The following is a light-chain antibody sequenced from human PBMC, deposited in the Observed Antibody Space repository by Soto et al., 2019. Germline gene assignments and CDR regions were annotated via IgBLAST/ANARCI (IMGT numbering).Light chain of an antibody. CDR3: QQYSSSLRT. CDR1: QSVSSSY. CDR2: GTS. J-gene: IGKJ1*01. V-gene: IGKV3-20*01. Sequence: EIVLTQSPATLSLSPGERATLSCRASQSVSSSYFAWYQRKPGQAPRLLVYGTSNRATGIPDRFSGSGSGTDFTLTISRLEPEDLGVYYCQQYSSSLRTFGQGTKVDIK.